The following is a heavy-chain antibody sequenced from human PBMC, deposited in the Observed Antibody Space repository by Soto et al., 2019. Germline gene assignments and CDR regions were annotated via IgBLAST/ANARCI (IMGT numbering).Heavy chain of an antibody. CDR2: INPSDSYT. J-gene: IGHJ3*02. V-gene: IGHV5-10-1*01. CDR3: AMQRGVDQPAAFYS. D-gene: IGHD2-15*01. CDR1: GDSFTRYW. Sequence: EAAWQIPSNGSGDSFTRYWINGLRQMPGKGMEWMGRINPSDSYTNYSPSFQGHVTISADKSISTAYLQWSSLKASDTAMYYCAMQRGVDQPAAFYSWGRGTSDTVSS.